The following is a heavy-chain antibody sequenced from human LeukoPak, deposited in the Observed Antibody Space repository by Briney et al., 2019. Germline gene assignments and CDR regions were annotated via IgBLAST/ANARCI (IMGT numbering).Heavy chain of an antibody. CDR3: ARHYGVIKNYYYYMDV. CDR1: GYSFSNYW. D-gene: IGHD3-3*01. Sequence: GESLKISFKGSGYSFSNYWIGWVRQMPGKGLEWMGIIYPGDSDTRYSPSFQGQVTISADKSINTAYLQWSSLKAPDTAMYYCARHYGVIKNYYYYMDVWGKGTTVTVSS. J-gene: IGHJ6*03. CDR2: IYPGDSDT. V-gene: IGHV5-51*01.